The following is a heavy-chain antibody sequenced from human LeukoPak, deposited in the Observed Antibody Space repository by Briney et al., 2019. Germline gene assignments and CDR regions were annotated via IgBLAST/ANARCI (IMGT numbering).Heavy chain of an antibody. V-gene: IGHV3-21*01. D-gene: IGHD3-10*01. CDR2: ISSSSSYI. J-gene: IGHJ6*02. CDR1: GFTFSSYS. CDR3: ARDAPSYYYGSGSYDPYGMDV. Sequence: GGSLRLSCAASGFTFSSYSMNWVRQAPGKGLEWVSSISSSSSYIYYADSVKGRFTISRDNAKNSLYLQMNSLRAEDTAVYYCARDAPSYYYGSGSYDPYGMDVWGQGTTVTVSS.